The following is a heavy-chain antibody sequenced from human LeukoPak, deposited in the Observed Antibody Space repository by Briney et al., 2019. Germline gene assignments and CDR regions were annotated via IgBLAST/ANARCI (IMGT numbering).Heavy chain of an antibody. CDR3: AGRSCGGGSCYAIDY. CDR1: GGSISSSSYY. Sequence: SETLSLTCTVSGGSISSSSYYWGWIRQPPGKGLEWIGSIYYSGSTYYNPSLKSRVTISVDTSKNQFSLKLRSVTAADTAVYYCAGRSCGGGSCYAIDYWGQGILVTVSS. V-gene: IGHV4-39*01. J-gene: IGHJ4*02. D-gene: IGHD2-15*01. CDR2: IYYSGST.